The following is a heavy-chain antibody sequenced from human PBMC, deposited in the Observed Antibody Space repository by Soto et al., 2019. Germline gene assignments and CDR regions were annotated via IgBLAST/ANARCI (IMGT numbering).Heavy chain of an antibody. D-gene: IGHD6-13*01. CDR1: GFTFSDYY. V-gene: IGHV3-11*06. J-gene: IGHJ4*02. CDR3: AKDREAAAGNDY. Sequence: GGSLRLSCAASGFTFSDYYMSWIRQAPGKGLEWVSYISSSSSYTNYADSVKGRFTISRDDAKNSLYLQMNSLRAEETAVYYCAKDREAAAGNDYWGQGTLVTVSS. CDR2: ISSSSSYT.